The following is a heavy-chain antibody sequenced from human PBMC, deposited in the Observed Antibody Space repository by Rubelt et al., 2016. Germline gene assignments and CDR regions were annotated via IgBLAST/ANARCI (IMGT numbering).Heavy chain of an antibody. CDR2: MNPNSGNT. V-gene: IGHV1-8*01. D-gene: IGHD5/OR15-5a*01. CDR3: YYSVSR. CDR1: GYTFTSYD. Sequence: QVQLVQSGAEAKKPGASVKVSCKASGYTFTSYDINWVRQAAGQGLEWMGKMNPNSGNTDYAQKFQGRVTMTRHTSISTAYMVLSSLRSDDTAVYWCYYSVSRWGQGTLVTVSS. J-gene: IGHJ4*02.